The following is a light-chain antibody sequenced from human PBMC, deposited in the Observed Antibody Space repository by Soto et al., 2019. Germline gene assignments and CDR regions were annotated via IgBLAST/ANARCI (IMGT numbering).Light chain of an antibody. CDR1: QSISSDY. CDR2: GAS. V-gene: IGKV3-20*01. J-gene: IGKJ3*01. CDR3: QHYGNSPPSVT. Sequence: EVVLTQSPDTLSLSPGERATLSCRASQSISSDYLVWYQQKPGQAPRLLIYGASRRATGIPDRFSGSGSGTDFTLTINRLEPEDFAVYYCQHYGNSPPSVTFGPGTKVDIK.